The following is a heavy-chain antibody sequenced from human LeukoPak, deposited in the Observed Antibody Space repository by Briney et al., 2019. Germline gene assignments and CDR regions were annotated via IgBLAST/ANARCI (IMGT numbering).Heavy chain of an antibody. CDR2: INSDGSST. V-gene: IGHV3-74*01. CDR1: GFTFSSYW. D-gene: IGHD4-23*01. Sequence: PGGSLRLSCAASGFTFSSYWMHWVRQAPGKGLVWVSRINSDGSSTSYADSVKGRFTISRDNAKTTLYLQMNSLRAEDTAVYYCARSAHGGAFGIWGQGTMVTVSS. J-gene: IGHJ3*02. CDR3: ARSAHGGAFGI.